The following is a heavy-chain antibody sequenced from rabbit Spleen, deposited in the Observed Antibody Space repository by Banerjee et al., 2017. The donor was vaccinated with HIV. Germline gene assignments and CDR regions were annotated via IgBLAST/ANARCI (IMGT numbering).Heavy chain of an antibody. CDR3: ARRRGGGGYYDL. D-gene: IGHD1-1*01. CDR2: IYAGSGSA. Sequence: QEQLVVYGGDLVQPEGSLTLTCRASGFTISSGYWICWVRQAPGKGLEWIGCIYAGSGSAYYTSWAKGRFTISKTTSTTVTLQMSSLTAADTATYFCARRRGGGGYYDLWGPGTLVTVS. V-gene: IGHV1S45*01. CDR1: GFTISSGYW. J-gene: IGHJ4*01.